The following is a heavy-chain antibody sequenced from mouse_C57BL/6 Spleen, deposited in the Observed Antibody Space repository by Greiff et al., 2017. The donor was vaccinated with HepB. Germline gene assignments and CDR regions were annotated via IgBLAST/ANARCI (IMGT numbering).Heavy chain of an antibody. V-gene: IGHV1-26*01. Sequence: EVQLQQSGPELVKPGASVKISCKASGYTFTDYYMNWVKQSHGKSLEWIGDINPNNGGTSYNQKFKGKATLTVDKSSSTAYMELRSLTSEDSAVYYCARYYDGSSLYAMDYWGQGTSVTVSS. CDR1: GYTFTDYY. CDR3: ARYYDGSSLYAMDY. D-gene: IGHD1-1*01. CDR2: INPNNGGT. J-gene: IGHJ4*01.